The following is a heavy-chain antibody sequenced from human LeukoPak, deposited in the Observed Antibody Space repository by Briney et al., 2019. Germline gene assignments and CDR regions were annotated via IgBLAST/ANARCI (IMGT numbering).Heavy chain of an antibody. CDR1: GFTFSSYA. J-gene: IGHJ4*02. CDR3: AKAMTPRGSWFYFDY. Sequence: PGGSLRLSCAASGFTFSSYAMSWVRQAPGKGLEWVSAISGSGGSTYYADSVKGRFTISRDNSKNTLYLQMNSLRAEDTAVYYCAKAMTPRGSWFYFDYWGQGTLVTVSS. V-gene: IGHV3-23*01. D-gene: IGHD2-15*01. CDR2: ISGSGGST.